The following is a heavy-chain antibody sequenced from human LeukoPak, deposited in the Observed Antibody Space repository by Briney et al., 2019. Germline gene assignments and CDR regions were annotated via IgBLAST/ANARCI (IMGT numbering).Heavy chain of an antibody. CDR2: IIPIFGIA. Sequence: GASVTVSCKASGGTFSSYAISWVRQAPGQGLEWMGRIIPIFGIANYAQKFQGRVTITADKSTSTAYMELSSLRSEDTAVYYCARPDIVLMVYAIAPFDYWGQGTLVTVSS. CDR1: GGTFSSYA. V-gene: IGHV1-69*04. D-gene: IGHD2-8*01. CDR3: ARPDIVLMVYAIAPFDY. J-gene: IGHJ4*02.